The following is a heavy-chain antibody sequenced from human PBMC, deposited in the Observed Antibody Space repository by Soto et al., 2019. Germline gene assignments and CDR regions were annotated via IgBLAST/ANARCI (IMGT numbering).Heavy chain of an antibody. CDR1: CGAVSSGSXY. V-gene: IGHV4-61*01. CDR3: ARGRGNYYYHGMDV. Sequence: ESLALTYRFFCGAVSSGSXYWSCIRQPPEKGLEWIGYIYYRVSTNYKPSLTRRVTISIDTSKKQFSLKLSSVTAADTAVYYCARGRGNYYYHGMDVWGQGTTVTVS. CDR2: IYYRVST. D-gene: IGHD6-13*01. J-gene: IGHJ6*02.